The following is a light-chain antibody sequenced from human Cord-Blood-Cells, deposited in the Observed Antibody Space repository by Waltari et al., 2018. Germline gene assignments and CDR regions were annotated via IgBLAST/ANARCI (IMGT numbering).Light chain of an antibody. J-gene: IGLJ1*01. V-gene: IGLV2-11*01. CDR2: DVS. CDR1: SSGGGGYNY. Sequence: QSALTQPRSVSGSPGQSVTIPCTGTSSGGGGYNYVSRYQQHPDKAPKLIIYDVSNWPSGVPDRFSGSKSGNTASLTISGLQAEDEADYYCCSYAGSYTYVFGTGTKVTVL. CDR3: CSYAGSYTYV.